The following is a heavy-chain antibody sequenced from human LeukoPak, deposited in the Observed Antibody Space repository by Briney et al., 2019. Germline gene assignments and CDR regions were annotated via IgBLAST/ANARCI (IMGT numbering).Heavy chain of an antibody. CDR3: ARGPPNWGYDY. CDR1: GYTFTSYD. J-gene: IGHJ4*02. V-gene: IGHV1-8*01. CDR2: MSPNSGDT. Sequence: ASVKVSCKASGYTFTSYDFNWVRQATGQRPEWMGWMSPNSGDTGYAQKFQYRVTMPRNTSTSTAYMELSSLTSDDTAVYYCARGPPNWGYDYWGPGTLVTVSS. D-gene: IGHD7-27*01.